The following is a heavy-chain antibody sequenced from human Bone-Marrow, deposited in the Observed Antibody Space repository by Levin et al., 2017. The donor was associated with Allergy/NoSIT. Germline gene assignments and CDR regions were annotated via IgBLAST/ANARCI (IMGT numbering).Heavy chain of an antibody. D-gene: IGHD2-15*01. J-gene: IGHJ4*02. CDR2: IYSGGNT. V-gene: IGHV3-53*01. Sequence: PGGSLRLSCAASGFTVSSDDMSWVRQAPGKGLEWVSVIYSGGNTYYADSVKGRFTISRDNSKNTLYLQMNSLRAEDTAVYYCARGIYPGMVGGFDYWGQGTLVTVSS. CDR3: ARGIYPGMVGGFDY. CDR1: GFTVSSDD.